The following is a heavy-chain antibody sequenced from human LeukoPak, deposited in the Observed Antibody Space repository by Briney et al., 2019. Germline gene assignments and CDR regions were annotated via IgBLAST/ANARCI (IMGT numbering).Heavy chain of an antibody. CDR3: AFLLAGVSDGYDNALDI. CDR1: GGSISSSNYY. Sequence: PSETLSLTCTVSGGSISSSNYYWGWIRQPPGKGLEWIGSMYYGGSTYYNPSLMSRVTISVDTSKKQFSLKLSSVTAADTAVYYCAFLLAGVSDGYDNALDIWGQGTRVTVSS. V-gene: IGHV4-39*07. D-gene: IGHD3-22*01. J-gene: IGHJ3*02. CDR2: MYYGGST.